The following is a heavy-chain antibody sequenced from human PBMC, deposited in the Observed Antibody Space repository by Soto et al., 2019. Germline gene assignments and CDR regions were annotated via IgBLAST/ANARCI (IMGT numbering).Heavy chain of an antibody. Sequence: EVQLVESGGGLVKPGGSLRLSCAASGFTFSNVWMSWVRQAPGKGLEWVGRIKSKTDGGTTDYAAPVKGRFTISRDDSKNTPYLQMNSPNTADTAVYYFTTEGSGWHLGNFDYWGQRTLVTVSA. CDR2: IKSKTDGGTT. J-gene: IGHJ4*02. CDR3: TTEGSGWHLGNFDY. D-gene: IGHD6-19*01. CDR1: GFTFSNVW. V-gene: IGHV3-15*01.